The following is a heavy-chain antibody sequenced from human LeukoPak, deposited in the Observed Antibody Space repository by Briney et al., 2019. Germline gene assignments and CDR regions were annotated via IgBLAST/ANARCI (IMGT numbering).Heavy chain of an antibody. CDR3: AKDAYLRPYAFDI. J-gene: IGHJ3*02. CDR2: ISWNSGSI. Sequence: GGFLRLSCAASGFTFDDYAMHWVRQAPGKGLEWVSGISWNSGSIGYADSVKGRFTISRDNAKNSLYLQMNSLRAEDTALYYCAKDAYLRPYAFDIWGQGTMVTVSS. V-gene: IGHV3-9*01. D-gene: IGHD2/OR15-2a*01. CDR1: GFTFDDYA.